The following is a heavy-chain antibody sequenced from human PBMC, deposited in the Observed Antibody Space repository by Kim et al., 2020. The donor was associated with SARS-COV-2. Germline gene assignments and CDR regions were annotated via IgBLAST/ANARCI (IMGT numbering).Heavy chain of an antibody. Sequence: SDTTSHNPSLKSRVTISVDTSKVLFSLKLSSVTAADTAVYYCARRTNSDFSGQGTLVTVSS. CDR3: ARRTNSDF. J-gene: IGHJ4*02. D-gene: IGHD1-1*01. CDR2: SDTT. V-gene: IGHV4-39*01.